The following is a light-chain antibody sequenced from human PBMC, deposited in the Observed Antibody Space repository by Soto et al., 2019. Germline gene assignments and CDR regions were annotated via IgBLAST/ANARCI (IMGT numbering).Light chain of an antibody. Sequence: QSALTQPPSASGSPGQSVTISCTGTSSDIGAYIYVSWYQQHPGKAPKLMISEVSRRPSGVPERFSGSKSGNTASLTVPGPQANDGAHYYRASYAGSNNFVFGTGTKPTVL. V-gene: IGLV2-8*01. CDR1: SSDIGAYIY. CDR3: ASYAGSNNFV. CDR2: EVS. J-gene: IGLJ1*01.